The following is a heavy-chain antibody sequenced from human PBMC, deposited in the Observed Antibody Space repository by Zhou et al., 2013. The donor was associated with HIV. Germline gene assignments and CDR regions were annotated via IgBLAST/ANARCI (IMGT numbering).Heavy chain of an antibody. V-gene: IGHV4-4*07. CDR3: ARDWIYGDYYYYYMDV. CDR2: IYTSGST. J-gene: IGHJ6*03. D-gene: IGHD4-17*01. Sequence: VQLQESGPGLVKPSETLSPTCTVSGGSISSYYWSWIRQPAGKGLEWIGRIYTSGSTNYNPSLKSRVTMSVDTSKNQFSLKLDSVTAADTAVYYCARDWIYGDYYYYYMDVWGKGPRSPSP. CDR1: GGSISSYY.